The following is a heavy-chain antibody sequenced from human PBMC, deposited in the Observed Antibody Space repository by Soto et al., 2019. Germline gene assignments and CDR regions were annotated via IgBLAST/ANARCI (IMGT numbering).Heavy chain of an antibody. CDR3: ARGQRIRQLVDY. J-gene: IGHJ4*02. CDR1: GGSFSGYY. CDR2: INHSGST. Sequence: PSETLSLTCAVYGGSFSGYYWSWIRQPPGKGLEWIGEINHSGSTNYNPSLKSRVTISVDTSKNQFSLKLSSVTAADTAVYYCARGQRIRQLVDYWGQGTLVTVSS. V-gene: IGHV4-34*01. D-gene: IGHD6-13*01.